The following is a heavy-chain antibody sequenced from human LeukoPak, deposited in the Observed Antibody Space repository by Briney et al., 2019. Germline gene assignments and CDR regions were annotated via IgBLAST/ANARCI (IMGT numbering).Heavy chain of an antibody. V-gene: IGHV3-23*01. CDR1: GFTFSSYG. D-gene: IGHD3-22*01. Sequence: GGSVRLSCAASGFTFSSYGMSWVRQAPGKGLEWVSAISGSGGSTYYADSVKGRFTISRDNSKNTLYLQMNSLRAEDTAVYYCAKDEVVITAIDYWGQGTLVTVSS. CDR2: ISGSGGST. CDR3: AKDEVVITAIDY. J-gene: IGHJ4*02.